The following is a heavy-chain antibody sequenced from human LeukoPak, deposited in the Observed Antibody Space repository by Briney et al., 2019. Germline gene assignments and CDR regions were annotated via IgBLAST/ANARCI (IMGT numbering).Heavy chain of an antibody. D-gene: IGHD2-21*02. CDR1: GYSISSGYY. V-gene: IGHV4-38-2*02. CDR3: ARPYCGGDCHEDDAFDI. J-gene: IGHJ3*02. Sequence: SETLSLTCTVSGYSISSGYYWGWIRQPPGKGLEWIGTLYYSGSTYYNPSLKSRVTISVDTSKNQFSQKLSSLIAADTAVYYCARPYCGGDCHEDDAFDIWGQGTMVTVSS. CDR2: LYYSGST.